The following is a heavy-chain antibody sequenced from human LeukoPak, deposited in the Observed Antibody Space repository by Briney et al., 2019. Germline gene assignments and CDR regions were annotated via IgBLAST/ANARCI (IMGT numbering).Heavy chain of an antibody. Sequence: SQTLSLTCAISGDSVSSNSAAWNWIRQSPSRGLEWLGRTYYRSKWYNDYAVSVRSRITINPDTSKNQFSLQLNSVTPKDTAVYYCAREHSSWYPEKWFDPWGQGTLVTVSS. CDR3: AREHSSWYPEKWFDP. J-gene: IGHJ5*02. CDR2: TYYRSKWYN. CDR1: GDSVSSNSAA. D-gene: IGHD6-13*01. V-gene: IGHV6-1*01.